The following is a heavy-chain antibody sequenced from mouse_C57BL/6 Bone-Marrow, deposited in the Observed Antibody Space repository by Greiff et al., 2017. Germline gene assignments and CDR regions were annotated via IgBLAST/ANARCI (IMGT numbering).Heavy chain of an antibody. J-gene: IGHJ3*01. D-gene: IGHD3-2*02. CDR1: GFTFSDYY. V-gene: IGHV5-12*01. CDR3: ARRGAQATYWFAY. CDR2: IRNGGGST. Sequence: DVQLVESGGGLVQPGGSLKLSCAASGFTFSDYYMYWVRQTPEKRLEWVAYIRNGGGSTYYPDTVQGRFTISRDNAKNTLYLQMSRLKSEDTAMYYCARRGAQATYWFAYWGQGTLVTVSA.